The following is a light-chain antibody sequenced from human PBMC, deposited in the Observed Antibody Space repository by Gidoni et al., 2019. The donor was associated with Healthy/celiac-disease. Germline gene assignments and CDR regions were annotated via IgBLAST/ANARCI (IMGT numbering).Light chain of an antibody. V-gene: IGKV3-11*01. J-gene: IGKJ1*01. Sequence: EIVLTQSPATLSLSPGERATLACRASQSVSSYLAWYQQKPGQAPRLLIYDASNRATGVPARFSGSGSGTDFTLTISSLEPDDFAVYYCQQRSNWPPRFGQGTKVEIK. CDR2: DAS. CDR3: QQRSNWPPR. CDR1: QSVSSY.